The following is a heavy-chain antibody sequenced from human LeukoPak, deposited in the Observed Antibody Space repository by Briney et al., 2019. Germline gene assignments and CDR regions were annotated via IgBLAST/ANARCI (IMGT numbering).Heavy chain of an antibody. CDR3: ARETPYYYDSSGYFDY. J-gene: IGHJ4*02. D-gene: IGHD3-22*01. CDR2: IYYSGAT. V-gene: IGHV4-59*12. CDR1: GGSISTYY. Sequence: ASETLSLTCTVSGGSISTYYWNWIRQPPGKGLEWIGYIYYSGATNYNPSLKSRVTMSVDTSKNQFSLKLSSVTAADTAVYYCARETPYYYDSSGYFDYWGQGTLVTVSS.